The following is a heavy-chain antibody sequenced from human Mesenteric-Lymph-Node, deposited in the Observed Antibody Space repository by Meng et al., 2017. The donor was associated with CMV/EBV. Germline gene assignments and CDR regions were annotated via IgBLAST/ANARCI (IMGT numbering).Heavy chain of an antibody. Sequence: QVHVHRGGAGLLKSSATPSVTCAGYGGSVSGYYWNWIRQSPEKGLEWIGEINHSGSTTYNPSFTSRIIISVDTSTNQISLNMSSVTAADTAVYYCARGSSYDILTGYFDYWGQGALVTVSS. CDR3: ARGSSYDILTGYFDY. CDR2: INHSGST. J-gene: IGHJ4*02. CDR1: GGSVSGYY. D-gene: IGHD3-9*01. V-gene: IGHV4-34*01.